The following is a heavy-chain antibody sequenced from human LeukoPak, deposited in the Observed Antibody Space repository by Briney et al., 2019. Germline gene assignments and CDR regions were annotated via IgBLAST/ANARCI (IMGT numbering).Heavy chain of an antibody. Sequence: SVKVSCKASGGTFSSYAISWVRQAPGQGLEWMGWIIPIFGTANYAQKFQDRVTITTDESTSTAYMELSSLRSEDTAVYYCARLAAPEINWFDPWGKGTLVTVSS. J-gene: IGHJ5*02. CDR1: GGTFSSYA. CDR3: ARLAAPEINWFDP. CDR2: IIPIFGTA. D-gene: IGHD6-6*01. V-gene: IGHV1-69*05.